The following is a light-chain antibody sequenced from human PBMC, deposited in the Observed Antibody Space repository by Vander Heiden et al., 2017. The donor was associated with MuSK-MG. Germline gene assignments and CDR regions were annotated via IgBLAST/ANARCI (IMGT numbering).Light chain of an antibody. V-gene: IGKV1-5*03. CDR1: QGVLSW. CDR3: HQEKTDPWT. J-gene: IGKJ2*01. CDR2: KAS. Sequence: DVQMTQSPSTLSGFVGDRVTITCRASQGVLSWVAWFQQKPGVAPKLLMYKASTLESGVPSTFSGSGFGTEFTLTIISLQPDDSATYVCHQEKTDPWTFGQWTRLEI.